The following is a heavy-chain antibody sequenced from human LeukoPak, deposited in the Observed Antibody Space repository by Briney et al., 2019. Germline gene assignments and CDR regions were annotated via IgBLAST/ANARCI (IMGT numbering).Heavy chain of an antibody. V-gene: IGHV3-53*01. J-gene: IGHJ6*02. CDR1: GFIVSNNY. Sequence: GGSLRLSCAASGFIVSNNYMNWVRQAPGKGLEWVSVIYSGGSTYYADSVKGRFTISRDNSKNTLYLQMNSLRAEDTAVYYCARTRTPKPYGMDVWGQGTTVTVSS. CDR3: ARTRTPKPYGMDV. CDR2: IYSGGST.